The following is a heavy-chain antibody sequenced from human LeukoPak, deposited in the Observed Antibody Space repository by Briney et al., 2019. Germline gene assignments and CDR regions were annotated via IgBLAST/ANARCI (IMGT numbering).Heavy chain of an antibody. CDR1: GVSISTSNYY. CDR2: MFYGGST. J-gene: IGHJ4*02. V-gene: IGHV4-39*01. D-gene: IGHD3-16*01. CDR3: ARQGGWGGSASLFEF. Sequence: SETLSLTCTVSGVSISTSNYYWVWIRQSPGKGLEWIGSMFYGGSTYYNPSLESRVTISADTSKNQFSLKMRSVSASDTAMFYCARQGGWGGSASLFEFWGQGTLVTVSS.